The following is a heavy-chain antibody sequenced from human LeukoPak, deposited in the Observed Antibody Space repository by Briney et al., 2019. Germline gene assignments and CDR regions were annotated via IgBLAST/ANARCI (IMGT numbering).Heavy chain of an antibody. CDR1: GGSISSYY. Sequence: SETLSLTCTVSGGSISSYYWSWIRQPPGKGLEWIAYISYGGTTKYNASPKSRVTMSVDTSKNQFSLKLSSVTAAGTAVYYCARMVRGVIDAFEIWGQGTMVTVSS. CDR3: ARMVRGVIDAFEI. J-gene: IGHJ3*02. D-gene: IGHD3-10*01. V-gene: IGHV4-59*01. CDR2: ISYGGTT.